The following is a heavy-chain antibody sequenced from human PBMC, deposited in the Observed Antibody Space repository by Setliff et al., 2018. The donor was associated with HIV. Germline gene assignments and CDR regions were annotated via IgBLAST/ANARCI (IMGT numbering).Heavy chain of an antibody. CDR2: IYHSGST. CDR1: GFSISSGYY. CDR3: ARESSEVPAFLFDI. D-gene: IGHD2-2*01. V-gene: IGHV4-38-2*02. Sequence: SETLSLTCAVSGFSISSGYYWGWIRQPPGKGLEWIGTIYHSGSTYYSPSLMSRVTISVDTSKNQISLKLNSVTAADTAVYFCARESSEVPAFLFDIWGQGNMVTVSS. J-gene: IGHJ3*02.